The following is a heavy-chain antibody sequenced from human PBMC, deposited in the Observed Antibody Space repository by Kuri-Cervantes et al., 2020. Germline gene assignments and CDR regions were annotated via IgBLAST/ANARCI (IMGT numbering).Heavy chain of an antibody. J-gene: IGHJ4*02. CDR1: GFSFSSYW. V-gene: IGHV3-7*01. CDR3: ARESDTTDFWSGYNL. Sequence: ETLSLTCAASGFSFSSYWMNWVRQAPGKGLEWVANIKRDGSQKYSVDSVKGRFTISRDNAKNSLYLQMNSLRVEDTAVYYCARESDTTDFWSGYNLWGQGTLVTVSS. CDR2: IKRDGSQK. D-gene: IGHD3-3*01.